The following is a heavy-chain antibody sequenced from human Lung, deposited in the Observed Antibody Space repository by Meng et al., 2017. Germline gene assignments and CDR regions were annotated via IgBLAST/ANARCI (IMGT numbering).Heavy chain of an antibody. Sequence: QVQLQESGPGLVKPSQTLSLTCTVSGVFFSSGGYYWSWIRQHPGKGLEWIGYIYYSGSTYYNPSLKSRVTISVDTSKNQFSLKLSSVTAADTAVYYCAREDYYDSSGYQYWGQGTLVTVSS. CDR1: GVFFSSGGYY. V-gene: IGHV4-31*03. CDR2: IYYSGST. J-gene: IGHJ4*02. CDR3: AREDYYDSSGYQY. D-gene: IGHD3-22*01.